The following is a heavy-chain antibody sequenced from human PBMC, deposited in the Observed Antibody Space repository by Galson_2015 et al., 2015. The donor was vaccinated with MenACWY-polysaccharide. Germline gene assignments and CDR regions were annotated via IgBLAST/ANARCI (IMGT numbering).Heavy chain of an antibody. CDR2: VRSKANNYAT. CDR3: TRRMDTSHETTIDF. J-gene: IGHJ4*02. Sequence: SLRLSCAASGFTFSDSAMHWVRQAPGKGPEWVGRVRSKANNYATSYSASVKGRFTISRDDSKDTAYLQMNSLNTEDTAMYYCTRRMDTSHETTIDFWGRGTLVTVSS. V-gene: IGHV3-73*01. D-gene: IGHD5-18*01. CDR1: GFTFSDSA.